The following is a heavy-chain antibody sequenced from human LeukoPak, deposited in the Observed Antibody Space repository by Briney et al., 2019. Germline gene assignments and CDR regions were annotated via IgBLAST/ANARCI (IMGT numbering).Heavy chain of an antibody. V-gene: IGHV3-11*06. CDR3: ARVVAVTSYYFDY. Sequence: PGGSLRLSCAASGSTFSDYYMSWIRQAPGKGLEWISYISSSSYTNYADSVKGRFTISRDNAKTSLYLQMNNLRAEDTAVYYCARVVAVTSYYFDYWGQGTLVTVSS. CDR2: ISSSSYT. CDR1: GSTFSDYY. J-gene: IGHJ4*02. D-gene: IGHD2-21*02.